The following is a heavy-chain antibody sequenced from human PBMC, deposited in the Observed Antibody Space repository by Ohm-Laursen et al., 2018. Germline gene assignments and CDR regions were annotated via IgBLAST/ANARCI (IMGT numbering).Heavy chain of an antibody. CDR3: ARGIVRGVTGPDY. CDR1: GFTFSSHW. J-gene: IGHJ4*02. V-gene: IGHV3-21*01. CDR2: ISFSGSHI. D-gene: IGHD1-14*01. Sequence: SLRLSCTASGFTFSSHWMNWVRQAPGKGLEWVSSISFSGSHIYYADSVKGRFTISRDNAKTTLYLQMNSLRVEDTAVYYCARGIVRGVTGPDYWGQGTLVTVSS.